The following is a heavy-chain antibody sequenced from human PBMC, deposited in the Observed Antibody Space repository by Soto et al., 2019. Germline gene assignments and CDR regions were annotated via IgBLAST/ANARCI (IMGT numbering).Heavy chain of an antibody. CDR1: GFTFSSYA. CDR3: AKRTVTHSYYYYYYMDV. Sequence: GGSLRLSCAASGFTFSSYAMSWVRQAPGKGLEWVSAISGSGGSTYYADSVKGRFTISRDNSKNTLYLQMNSLRAEDTAVYYCAKRTVTHSYYYYYYMDVWGKGTTVTSP. J-gene: IGHJ6*03. CDR2: ISGSGGST. D-gene: IGHD4-17*01. V-gene: IGHV3-23*01.